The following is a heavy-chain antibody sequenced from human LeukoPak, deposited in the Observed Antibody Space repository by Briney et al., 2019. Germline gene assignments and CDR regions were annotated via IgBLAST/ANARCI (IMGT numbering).Heavy chain of an antibody. J-gene: IGHJ4*02. D-gene: IGHD3-22*01. CDR1: SASVTSHH. CDR2: VHFSGST. Sequence: SETLSLTCAVSSASVTSHHWAWIRQPAGKGLEWVGRVHFSGSTNYNPSLRSRVAISLDKSKNELSLTLKSVSAADTAVYFCARDDSSRDDSGGYQYGGRGVLVTVSS. V-gene: IGHV4-4*07. CDR3: ARDDSSRDDSGGYQY.